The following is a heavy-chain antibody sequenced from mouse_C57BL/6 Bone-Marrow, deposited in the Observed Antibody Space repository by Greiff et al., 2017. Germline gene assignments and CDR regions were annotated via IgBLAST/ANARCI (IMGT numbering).Heavy chain of an antibody. CDR3: ARDLRTYFDY. CDR1: GFTFSSYA. D-gene: IGHD1-1*01. J-gene: IGHJ2*01. V-gene: IGHV5-4*01. CDR2: ISAGGSYT. Sequence: EVHLVESGGGLVKPGGSLKLSCAASGFTFSSYALSWVRQTPEQRLEWVATISAGGSYTYYPDNVKGRFTISRDNSKNNLYLRMSHLKSEDTAMYYCARDLRTYFDYWGQGTTLTVSS.